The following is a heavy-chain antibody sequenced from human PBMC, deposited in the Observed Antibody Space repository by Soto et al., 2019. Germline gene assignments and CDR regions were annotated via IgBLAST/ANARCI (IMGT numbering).Heavy chain of an antibody. D-gene: IGHD3-9*01. V-gene: IGHV1-69*13. CDR1: GGTFSSYA. J-gene: IGHJ4*02. CDR2: IIPIFGTA. Sequence: SVKVSCKASGGTFSSYAISCVRQAPGQGLEWMGGIIPIFGTANYAQKFQGRVTITADESTSTAYMELSSLRSEDTAVYYCARVDYDILTGFDYWGQGTLVTVSS. CDR3: ARVDYDILTGFDY.